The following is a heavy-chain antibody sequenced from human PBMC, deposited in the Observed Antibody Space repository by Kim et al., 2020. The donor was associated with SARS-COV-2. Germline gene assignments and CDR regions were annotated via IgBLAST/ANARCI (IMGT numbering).Heavy chain of an antibody. CDR1: GFTFTSSA. V-gene: IGHV1-58*01. CDR3: AAAPYYDFWSGYSDAFDI. CDR2: IVVGSGNT. J-gene: IGHJ3*02. Sequence: SVKVSCKASGFTFTSSAVQWVRQARGQRLEWIGWIVVGSGNTNYAQKFQERVTITRDMSTSTAYMELSSLRSEDTAVYYCAAAPYYDFWSGYSDAFDIWGQGTMVTVSS. D-gene: IGHD3-3*01.